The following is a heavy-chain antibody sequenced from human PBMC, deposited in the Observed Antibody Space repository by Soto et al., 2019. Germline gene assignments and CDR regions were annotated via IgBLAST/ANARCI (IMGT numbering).Heavy chain of an antibody. CDR1: GGSFSGDY. D-gene: IGHD2-8*02. CDR2: INHSGST. Sequence: SETLSLTCAVYGGSFSGDYWTWIRQPPGTGLEWIGEINHSGSTNYNPSLKSRVTISVDTSKNQISLKLTSVTAADTAVYYCARDKITGLFDYWGQGTLVTVSS. CDR3: ARDKITGLFDY. J-gene: IGHJ4*02. V-gene: IGHV4-34*01.